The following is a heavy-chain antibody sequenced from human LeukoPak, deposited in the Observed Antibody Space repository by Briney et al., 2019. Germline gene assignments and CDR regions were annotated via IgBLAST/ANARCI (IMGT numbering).Heavy chain of an antibody. Sequence: SGTLSLTCTVSGYYIRSGFYWGWIRQPPGKGLEWIGGIYNSGTTYYNPALKSRVTVSVDTSKNQFSLELTSVTVADTAVYLCARGGRFGGLVSHYGMDVWGQGTTVTVSS. V-gene: IGHV4-38-2*02. CDR3: ARGGRFGGLVSHYGMDV. J-gene: IGHJ6*02. D-gene: IGHD3-16*01. CDR2: IYNSGTT. CDR1: GYYIRSGFY.